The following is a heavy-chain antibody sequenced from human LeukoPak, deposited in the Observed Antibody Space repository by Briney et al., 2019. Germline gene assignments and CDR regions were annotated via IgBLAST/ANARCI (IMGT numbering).Heavy chain of an antibody. D-gene: IGHD5-18*01. CDR2: IWYDGSNK. Sequence: PGGSLRLSCAASGFTFSSYGMHWVRQAPGKGLEWVAVIWYDGSNKYYADSVKGRFTISRDSSKNTLYLQMNSLRAEDTAVYYCARDPYSYGSLVDYWGQGTLVTVSS. CDR3: ARDPYSYGSLVDY. V-gene: IGHV3-33*01. CDR1: GFTFSSYG. J-gene: IGHJ4*02.